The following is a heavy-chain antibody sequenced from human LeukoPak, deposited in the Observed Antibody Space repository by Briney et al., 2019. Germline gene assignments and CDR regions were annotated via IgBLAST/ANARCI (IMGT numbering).Heavy chain of an antibody. CDR1: GYTFTSYD. D-gene: IGHD4-17*01. J-gene: IGHJ4*02. CDR3: ARGPNYGDYFPFDY. V-gene: IGHV1-8*01. Sequence: ASVKVSCKASGYTFTSYDINWVRQATGQGLEWMGWMNPNSGNTGYAQKFQGRVTITRNTSISAAYMELSSLRSEDTAVYYCARGPNYGDYFPFDYWGQGTLVTVSS. CDR2: MNPNSGNT.